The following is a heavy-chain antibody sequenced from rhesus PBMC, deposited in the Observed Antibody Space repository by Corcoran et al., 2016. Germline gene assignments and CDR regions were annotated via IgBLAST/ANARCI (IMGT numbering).Heavy chain of an antibody. Sequence: EVQLVQSGAEVKRPGESLKISCKTSGYSFTSYWISWVRQMPGKGLEWMGGIDPSHSDTRYRPSFQGQVTISADKSISTAYLQWSSLKASDTATYYCAKIAAAGGYFDYWGQGVLFTVSS. CDR3: AKIAAAGGYFDY. CDR2: IDPSHSDT. V-gene: IGHV5-2*01. CDR1: GYSFTSYW. J-gene: IGHJ4*01. D-gene: IGHD6-31*01.